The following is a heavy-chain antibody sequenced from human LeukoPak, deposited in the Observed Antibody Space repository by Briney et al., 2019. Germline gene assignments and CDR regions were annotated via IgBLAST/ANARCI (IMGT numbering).Heavy chain of an antibody. CDR2: VYYTGTT. Sequence: SETLSLTCNVSGGSISSTNYYWGWIRQAPGKGLEWLGNVYYTGTTYYNPSLKSRLTISVDTSNNQFSLRLSSVTAADTAVYYCAKRGNWGFFDYWGQGTLVTVSS. CDR1: GGSISSTNYY. J-gene: IGHJ4*02. D-gene: IGHD7-27*01. CDR3: AKRGNWGFFDY. V-gene: IGHV4-39*07.